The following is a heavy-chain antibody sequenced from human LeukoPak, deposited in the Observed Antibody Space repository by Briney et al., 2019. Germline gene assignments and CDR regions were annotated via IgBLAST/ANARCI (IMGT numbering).Heavy chain of an antibody. D-gene: IGHD1-26*01. V-gene: IGHV3-7*01. CDR1: GFTFSSYW. J-gene: IGHJ6*03. Sequence: PGGSLRLSCAASGFTFSSYWMSWVRQAPGKGLECVATTKVDGSEKYYVDSVKGRFTISRDNAKNSLYLQMNSLRAEDTAVYYCARTRNGGATHYYYYYYMDVWGKGTTVTVSS. CDR3: ARTRNGGATHYYYYYYMDV. CDR2: TKVDGSEK.